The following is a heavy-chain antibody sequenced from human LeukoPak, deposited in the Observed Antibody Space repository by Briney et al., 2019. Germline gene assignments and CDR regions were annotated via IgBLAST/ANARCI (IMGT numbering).Heavy chain of an antibody. CDR3: AKHTMIVVVHHYGSYFDY. J-gene: IGHJ4*02. CDR2: VSGSGGST. Sequence: QPGGSLRLSCAASGFTFSSYAMSWVRQAPGKGLEWVSAVSGSGGSTYYADSVKGRFTISRDNSKNTLYLQMNSLRAEDTAVYYCAKHTMIVVVHHYGSYFDYWGQGTLVTVSS. V-gene: IGHV3-23*01. CDR1: GFTFSSYA. D-gene: IGHD3-22*01.